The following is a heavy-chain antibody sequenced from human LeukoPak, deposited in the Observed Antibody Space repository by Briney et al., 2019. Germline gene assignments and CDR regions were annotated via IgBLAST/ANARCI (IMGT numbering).Heavy chain of an antibody. J-gene: IGHJ4*02. CDR1: GYTFTRYF. V-gene: IGHV1-46*01. Sequence: ASVKVSCKASGYTFTRYFIHWVRQAPGRGLEWMGTINPSGGSTGYAQKFQGRVTMTRDTSTSTVYMELSSLRSEDAAVYYCAREGGGGIDIEPSFDYWGQGTLVTVSS. CDR2: INPSGGST. D-gene: IGHD2-15*01. CDR3: AREGGGGIDIEPSFDY.